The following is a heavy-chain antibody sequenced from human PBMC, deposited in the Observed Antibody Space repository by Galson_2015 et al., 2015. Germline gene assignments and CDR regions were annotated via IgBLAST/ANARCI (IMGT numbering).Heavy chain of an antibody. CDR1: GYIFTNYG. CDR3: ARLDSSGYTSLDY. J-gene: IGHJ4*02. V-gene: IGHV1-18*01. Sequence: SVKVSCKASGYIFTNYGFSWVRQAPGLGLEWMGWISAYNGRINYAQKLQGRVTMTTDPSTGTAYMELTSLRSDDTAVYYCARLDSSGYTSLDYWGQGTLVTVSS. CDR2: ISAYNGRI. D-gene: IGHD3-22*01.